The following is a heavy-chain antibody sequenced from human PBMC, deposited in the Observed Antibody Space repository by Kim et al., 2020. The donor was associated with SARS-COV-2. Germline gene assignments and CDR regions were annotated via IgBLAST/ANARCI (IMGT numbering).Heavy chain of an antibody. CDR2: IIPIFGTA. D-gene: IGHD3-9*01. CDR3: AIDSREDPYYGMDV. J-gene: IGHJ6*02. V-gene: IGHV1-69*13. Sequence: SVKVSCKASGYTFSSYAISWVRQAPGQGLEWMGRIIPIFGTANYAQKFQGRVTMTADESTSTAYMELSSLRSEDTAVYYCAIDSREDPYYGMDVWGQGTTVTVSS. CDR1: GYTFSSYA.